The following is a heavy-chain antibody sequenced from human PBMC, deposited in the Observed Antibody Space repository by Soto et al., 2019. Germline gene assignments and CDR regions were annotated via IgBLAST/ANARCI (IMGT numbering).Heavy chain of an antibody. V-gene: IGHV3-21*01. Sequence: PGGSLRLSCAASGFTFSSYSMNWGRQAPGKGLEGVSSISSSSSYIYYADSVKGRFTISRDNAKNSLYLQMNSLRAEDTAVYYCARDPIRHIVVVVAAIVPWFDPWGQGPLVTVSS. D-gene: IGHD2-15*01. CDR3: ARDPIRHIVVVVAAIVPWFDP. CDR1: GFTFSSYS. CDR2: ISSSSSYI. J-gene: IGHJ5*02.